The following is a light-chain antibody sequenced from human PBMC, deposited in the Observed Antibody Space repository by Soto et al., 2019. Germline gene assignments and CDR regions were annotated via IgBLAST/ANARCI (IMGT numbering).Light chain of an antibody. V-gene: IGLV1-44*01. CDR2: SNN. CDR3: AAWDDSLNGRVV. J-gene: IGLJ2*01. CDR1: SSNIGSNT. Sequence: QSVLTQPPSESGTPGQRVTISCSGSSSNIGSNTVNWYQQLPGTAPKLLIYSNNQRPSGVPDRFSGSKSGTSASLAISGLQSEDEADDYCAAWDDSLNGRVVFGGGTKLTVI.